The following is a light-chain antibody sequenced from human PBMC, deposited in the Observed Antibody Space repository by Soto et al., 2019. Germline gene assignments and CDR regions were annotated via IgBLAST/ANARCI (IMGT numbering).Light chain of an antibody. J-gene: IGKJ4*01. CDR1: QSISNSY. CDR2: HAS. Sequence: ENVLTQSPGTLSFSPGERATLSCRASQSISNSYLAWYQQKPGQTPSLLIYHASNRATGIPDRFSGSGSGTDFTLTISRLEPEDFAVYYCQQYGDSLLTFGGGTKVEIK. V-gene: IGKV3-20*01. CDR3: QQYGDSLLT.